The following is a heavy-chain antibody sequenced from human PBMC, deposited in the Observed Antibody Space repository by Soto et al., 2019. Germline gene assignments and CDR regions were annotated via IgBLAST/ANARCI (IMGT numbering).Heavy chain of an antibody. D-gene: IGHD3-10*01. CDR1: GYTFTSYA. V-gene: IGHV1-3*01. J-gene: IGHJ3*02. CDR2: INAGNGNT. Sequence: GASVKVFCKASGYTFTSYAMDWVRQAPGQRLEWMGWINAGNGNTKYSQKFQGRVTITRDTSASTAYKELSSLRSEDTAVYYCASVVLWFGELAFDIWGQGTMVTVSS. CDR3: ASVVLWFGELAFDI.